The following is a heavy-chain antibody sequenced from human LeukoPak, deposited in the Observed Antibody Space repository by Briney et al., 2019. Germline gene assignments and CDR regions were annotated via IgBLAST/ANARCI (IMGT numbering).Heavy chain of an antibody. Sequence: GASVKVSCKASGYTFTSYDINWVRQATGQGLEWMGWMNPNSGNTGYAQKFQGRVTMTRNTSISTAYMELSSLRSEDTAVYYCARSLRDFDWLIYYYYYYGMDVWGQGTTVTVSS. CDR2: MNPNSGNT. D-gene: IGHD3-9*01. CDR1: GYTFTSYD. CDR3: ARSLRDFDWLIYYYYYYGMDV. V-gene: IGHV1-8*01. J-gene: IGHJ6*02.